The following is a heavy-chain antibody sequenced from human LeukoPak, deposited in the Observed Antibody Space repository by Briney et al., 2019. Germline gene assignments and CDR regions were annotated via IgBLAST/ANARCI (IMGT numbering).Heavy chain of an antibody. CDR2: ISSSSSTI. CDR3: ARDVQVATIYPLDY. Sequence: YPGGSLRLSCVASGFTFSSYSMNWVRQAPGKGLEWVSYISSSSSTIYYADSVKGRFTISRDNAKNSLYLQTNSLRAEDTAVYYCARDVQVATIYPLDYWGQGTLVTVSS. J-gene: IGHJ4*02. CDR1: GFTFSSYS. D-gene: IGHD5-12*01. V-gene: IGHV3-48*01.